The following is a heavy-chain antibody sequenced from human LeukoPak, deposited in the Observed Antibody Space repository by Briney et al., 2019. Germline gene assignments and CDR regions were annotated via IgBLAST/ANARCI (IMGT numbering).Heavy chain of an antibody. D-gene: IGHD4-23*01. CDR1: GFTFSSYS. CDR2: ISSSSSTI. V-gene: IGHV3-48*04. J-gene: IGHJ6*02. CDR3: ARYYGGKALGMDV. Sequence: GGSLRLSCAASGFTFSSYSMNWVRQAPGKGLEWVSHISSSSSTIYYADSVKGRFTISRDNAKNSLYLQMNSLRAEDTAVYYCARYYGGKALGMDVWGQGTTVTVSS.